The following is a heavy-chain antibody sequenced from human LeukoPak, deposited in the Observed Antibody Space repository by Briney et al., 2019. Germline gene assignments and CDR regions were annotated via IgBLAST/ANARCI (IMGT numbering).Heavy chain of an antibody. CDR1: GYIFTGYY. V-gene: IGHV1-2*02. J-gene: IGHJ4*02. CDR3: ARDGVAPGIYFDS. D-gene: IGHD6-13*01. CDR2: MNPNGGAT. Sequence: ASVKVSCKASGYIFTGYYLFWLRQAPGQGLEWMGWMNPNGGATRYAQKFQGRVTLTCDTSIRTTYMELSSLTSDDTAVYYCARDGVAPGIYFDSWGQGTLVTVSS.